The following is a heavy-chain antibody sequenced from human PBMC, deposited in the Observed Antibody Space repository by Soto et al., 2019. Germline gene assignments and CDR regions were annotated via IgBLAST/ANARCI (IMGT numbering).Heavy chain of an antibody. D-gene: IGHD3-10*01. V-gene: IGHV1-69*02. Sequence: QVQLVQSGAEVKKPGSSVKVSCKASGGTFSSYTISWVRPAPGQGLEWMGRIIPILGIANYAQKFQGRVTITADKSTSTAYMALSSLRSEDTAVYYCAIRVGYGSGDYYFDYWGQGTLVTVST. CDR1: GGTFSSYT. CDR2: IIPILGIA. CDR3: AIRVGYGSGDYYFDY. J-gene: IGHJ4*02.